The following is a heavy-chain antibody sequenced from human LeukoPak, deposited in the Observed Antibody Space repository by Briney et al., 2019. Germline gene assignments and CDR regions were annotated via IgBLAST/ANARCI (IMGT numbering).Heavy chain of an antibody. V-gene: IGHV4-39*07. D-gene: IGHD4-17*01. Sequence: SSETLSLTCTVSGGSISSSSYYWGWIRQPPGKGLEWIGSIYYSGSTYYNPSLKSRVTISVDTSKNQFSLKLSSVTAADTAVYYCARDRGDYGDYEDYMDVWGKGTTVTVSS. J-gene: IGHJ6*03. CDR1: GGSISSSSYY. CDR2: IYYSGST. CDR3: ARDRGDYGDYEDYMDV.